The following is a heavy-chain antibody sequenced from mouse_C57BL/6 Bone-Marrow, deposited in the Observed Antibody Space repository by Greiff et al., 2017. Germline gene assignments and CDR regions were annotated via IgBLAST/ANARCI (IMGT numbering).Heavy chain of an antibody. CDR3: AKNGFMTTVVSRYFDV. J-gene: IGHJ1*03. Sequence: VKLVESGPGLVQPSQSLSITCTVSGFSLTSYGVHWVRQSPGKGLEWLGVIWRGGSTDYNEAFMSRLSITKDNSKSQFFFKMNSLQADDTAIYYVAKNGFMTTVVSRYFDVWGTGTTVTVSS. D-gene: IGHD1-1*01. CDR1: GFSLTSYG. V-gene: IGHV2-5*01. CDR2: IWRGGST.